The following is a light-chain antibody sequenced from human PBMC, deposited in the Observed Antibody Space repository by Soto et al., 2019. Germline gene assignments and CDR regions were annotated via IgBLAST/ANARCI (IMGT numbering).Light chain of an antibody. CDR1: QSVSGN. V-gene: IGKV3-15*01. CDR2: GAS. J-gene: IGKJ4*01. Sequence: EIVMTQSPTTLSVSPGERATLSCRASQSVSGNLAWYQQKPGQAPRLLIYGASTRATGIPARFSGSGSGTEFTLTISSLQSEDFAVYYRQQYNDWPPVTFGGGTKVEIK. CDR3: QQYNDWPPVT.